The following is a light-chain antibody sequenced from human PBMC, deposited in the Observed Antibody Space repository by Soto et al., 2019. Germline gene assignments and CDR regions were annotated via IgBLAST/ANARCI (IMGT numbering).Light chain of an antibody. V-gene: IGKV3-20*01. Sequence: EIVLTQSPGTLSLSPGERGTLSCRASQSVSSNYLAWYQQKHGQAPRLLIYGASSRATGTPDRFSGSGSGADFTLIISRLEPEDLAVYYCQQYGSSTGTFGQGTKVDIK. CDR1: QSVSSNY. CDR2: GAS. CDR3: QQYGSSTGT. J-gene: IGKJ1*01.